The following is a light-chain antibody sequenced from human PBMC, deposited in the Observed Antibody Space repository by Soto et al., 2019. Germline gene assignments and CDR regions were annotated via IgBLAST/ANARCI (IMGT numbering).Light chain of an antibody. CDR2: AAS. CDR3: QQYGSSSIT. J-gene: IGKJ5*01. Sequence: EIVLTPSPGTLSLSPGERATLSCRASPSVSSSYLAWYQQKPGQAPRLLIYAASIKATDIPDRFSGSGSGTDFTLTISRLEPEDVAVFYCQQYGSSSITFGQGTRLEIK. V-gene: IGKV3-20*01. CDR1: PSVSSSY.